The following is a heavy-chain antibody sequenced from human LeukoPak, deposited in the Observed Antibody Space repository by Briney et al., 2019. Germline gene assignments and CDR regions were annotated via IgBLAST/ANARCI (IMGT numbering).Heavy chain of an antibody. V-gene: IGHV3-30*18. D-gene: IGHD3-10*01. CDR2: ISYDGSNK. CDR3: AKDRGLVWSLSSFDY. CDR1: GFTFSSYG. Sequence: PGGSLRLSCAASGFTFSSYGMHWVRQAPGKGLEWVAVISYDGSNKYYADSVKGRFTISRDNSKNTLYLQMNSLRAEDTAVYYCAKDRGLVWSLSSFDYWGQGTLVTVSS. J-gene: IGHJ4*02.